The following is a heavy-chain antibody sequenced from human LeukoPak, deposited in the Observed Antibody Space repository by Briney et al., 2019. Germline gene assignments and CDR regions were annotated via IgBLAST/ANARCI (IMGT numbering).Heavy chain of an antibody. J-gene: IGHJ6*02. CDR2: IDFDGSIT. D-gene: IGHD3-16*02. V-gene: IGHV3-74*03. CDR3: ARGGLGYTGVDV. CDR1: GFTFSDFW. Sequence: GGSLRLSCAASGFTFSDFWMYWVCQAPGKGLVWVSRIDFDGSITMYADSVKGRFIISRDNAQNTVYLQMNSLRVEDTAVYYCARGGLGYTGVDVWGQGTTVTVSS.